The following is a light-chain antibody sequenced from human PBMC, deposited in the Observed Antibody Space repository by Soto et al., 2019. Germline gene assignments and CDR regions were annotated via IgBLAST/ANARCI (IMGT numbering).Light chain of an antibody. CDR3: SSYTSSTTLVL. V-gene: IGLV2-14*01. CDR2: EVS. J-gene: IGLJ2*01. Sequence: QSALTQPASVSGSPGQSITISCTGTSSDVGGYKFVSWYQQHPGKAPKLMIYEVSNRPSGVSNRFSGSKSGNTASLTISGLQAEDEADYYCSSYTSSTTLVLFGGGTKLTV. CDR1: SSDVGGYKF.